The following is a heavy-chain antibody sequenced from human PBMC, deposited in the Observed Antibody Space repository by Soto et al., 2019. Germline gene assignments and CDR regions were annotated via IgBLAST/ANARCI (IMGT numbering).Heavy chain of an antibody. CDR1: GDTFSSYT. Sequence: QVQLVQSGAEVKKPGSSVKVSCKASGDTFSSYTITWVRQAPGQGLEWMGGIIPLFGTTYYAQKFHGRVTFTADTYTSIAYMELSSLTSEDRAVYYCARKVASSDDAFDIWGQGTMVTVSS. J-gene: IGHJ3*02. CDR3: ARKVASSDDAFDI. V-gene: IGHV1-69*06. CDR2: IIPLFGTT.